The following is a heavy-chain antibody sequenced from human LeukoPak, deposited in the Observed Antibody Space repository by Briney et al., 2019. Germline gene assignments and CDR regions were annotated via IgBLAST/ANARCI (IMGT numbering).Heavy chain of an antibody. V-gene: IGHV3-30*02. D-gene: IGHD1-1*01. CDR3: VKRWTGTTIGQQDY. J-gene: IGHJ4*02. Sequence: GGSLRLSCAASGFTFSNYGMHWVRQAPGKGLEWVAFIRYDGSKKYYADSVKGRFTISRDNSKNTLYLQMNSLRAEDMAVYYCVKRWTGTTIGQQDYWGQGTLVTVSS. CDR1: GFTFSNYG. CDR2: IRYDGSKK.